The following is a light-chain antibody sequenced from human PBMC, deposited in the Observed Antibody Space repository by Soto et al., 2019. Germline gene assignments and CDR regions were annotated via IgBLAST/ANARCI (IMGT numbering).Light chain of an antibody. Sequence: DIVMTQSPLSPPVTPGEPASISCRSIQSLLHSNGYNYLDWYLQKPGQSPQLLIYLGSNRASGVPDRFSGSGSGTDFTLKISRVEAEDVGVYYCMQALQTVLTFGGGTKVDSK. V-gene: IGKV2-28*01. CDR2: LGS. J-gene: IGKJ4*01. CDR3: MQALQTVLT. CDR1: QSLLHSNGYNY.